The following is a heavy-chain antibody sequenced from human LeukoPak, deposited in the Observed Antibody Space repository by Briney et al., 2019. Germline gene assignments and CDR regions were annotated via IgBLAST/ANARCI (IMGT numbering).Heavy chain of an antibody. CDR1: GGSISIYY. D-gene: IGHD3-10*01. J-gene: IGHJ3*02. CDR2: IYYSGST. Sequence: SETLSLTCTVSGGSISIYYWSWIRQPPGKGLEWIGYIYYSGSTNYNPSLKSRVTISVDTSKNQFSLKLSSVTAADTAVYYCASFGMVRGPAFDIWGQGTMVTVSS. CDR3: ASFGMVRGPAFDI. V-gene: IGHV4-59*08.